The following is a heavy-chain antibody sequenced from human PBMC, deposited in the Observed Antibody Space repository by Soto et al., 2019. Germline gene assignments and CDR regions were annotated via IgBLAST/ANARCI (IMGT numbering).Heavy chain of an antibody. CDR3: AKAVYGGARGAMDV. CDR1: GFTFSNNV. V-gene: IGHV3-23*01. Sequence: EVQLLESGGGLVQPGGSLRLSCAASGFTFSNNVMNWVRQAPGKGLEWVSGINDNGGDTYYADSVKGRCTISRDNAKKTLYLQMNSLRAEDSAVYYCAKAVYGGARGAMDVWGQGTTVTVSS. D-gene: IGHD2-8*01. J-gene: IGHJ6*02. CDR2: INDNGGDT.